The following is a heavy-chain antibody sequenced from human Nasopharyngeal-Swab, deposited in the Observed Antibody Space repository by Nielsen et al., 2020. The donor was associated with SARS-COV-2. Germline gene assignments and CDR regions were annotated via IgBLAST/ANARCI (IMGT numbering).Heavy chain of an antibody. CDR3: ARDGLDYDFWSAYFMDV. D-gene: IGHD3-3*01. CDR1: GFTFNNYN. J-gene: IGHJ6*02. CDR2: ISSSSSYI. V-gene: IGHV3-21*01. Sequence: GGSLRLSCAASGFTFNNYNFNWVRQAPGKGLEWVSSISSSSSYIYYADSVKGRFTMSRDNAKNILYLQMNSLRAEDTAVYYCARDGLDYDFWSAYFMDVWGQGTTVTVSS.